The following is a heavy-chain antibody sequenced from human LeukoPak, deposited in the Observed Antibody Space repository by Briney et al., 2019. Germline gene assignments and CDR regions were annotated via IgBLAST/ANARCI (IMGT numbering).Heavy chain of an antibody. CDR1: GFTVSSNY. CDR3: ARDFLHSSTSRPFDY. D-gene: IGHD2-2*01. CDR2: IFSRSESI. J-gene: IGHJ4*02. V-gene: IGHV3-21*01. Sequence: PGGSLRLSCAASGFTVSSNYMSWVRQAPGKGLEWVSCIFSRSESIFYADSVKGRFTISRDNAKNSLYLQMDSLRAEDTAVYYCARDFLHSSTSRPFDYWGQGTLVTVSS.